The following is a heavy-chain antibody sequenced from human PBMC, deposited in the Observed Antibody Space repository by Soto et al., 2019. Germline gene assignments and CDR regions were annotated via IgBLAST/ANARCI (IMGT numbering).Heavy chain of an antibody. CDR2: TYYRSEWYI. D-gene: IGHD1-7*01. V-gene: IGHV6-1*01. CDR1: VDSVSSKSA. CDR3: AREGTTDGMDV. J-gene: IGHJ6*02. Sequence: PSRTLSLTCAISVDSVSSKSAWNWIRQSPSRGLEWLGRTYYRSEWYIDYAVSVKSRITINPDTSKNQVSLQLNSVTPEDTAVYYCAREGTTDGMDVWGQGTTVTVSS.